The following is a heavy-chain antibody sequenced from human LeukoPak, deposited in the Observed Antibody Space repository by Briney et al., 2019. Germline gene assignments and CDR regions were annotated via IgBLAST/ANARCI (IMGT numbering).Heavy chain of an antibody. CDR2: IKQDGGEI. D-gene: IGHD6-19*01. CDR1: GFTFSNYW. CDR3: ATQAGWYFSDH. V-gene: IGHV3-7*03. J-gene: IGHJ4*02. Sequence: GSLRLSCAASGFTFSNYWMNWVRQAPGKGLEWVANIKQDGGEIYYVDSVKGRFTISRDNAKNSLYLQMNSLRAEDTAVYYCATQAGWYFSDHWGQGTLVTVSS.